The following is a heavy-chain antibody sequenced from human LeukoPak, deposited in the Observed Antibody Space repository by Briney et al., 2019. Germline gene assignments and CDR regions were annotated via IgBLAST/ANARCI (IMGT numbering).Heavy chain of an antibody. V-gene: IGHV3-48*01. CDR1: AFTFSDYS. J-gene: IGHJ4*02. CDR2: IGIDSGNT. Sequence: GGTLRLSCAASAFTFSDYSMNWVRQAPGKGLEWISYIGIDSGNTNCADSVKGRFTISGDKAKNSLYLQMNSLRIEDTAVHYCARDYKYAFDNWGQGTLVTVSS. D-gene: IGHD5-24*01. CDR3: ARDYKYAFDN.